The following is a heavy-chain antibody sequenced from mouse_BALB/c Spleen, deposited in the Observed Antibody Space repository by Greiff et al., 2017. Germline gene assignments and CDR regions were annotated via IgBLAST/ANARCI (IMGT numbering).Heavy chain of an antibody. CDR2: ISDGGSYT. J-gene: IGHJ3*01. D-gene: IGHD1-1*01. V-gene: IGHV5-4*02. CDR1: GFTFSDYY. Sequence: EVKLMESGGGLVKPGGSLKLSCAASGFTFSDYYMYWVRQTPEKRLEWVATISDGGSYTYYPDSVKGRFTISRDNAKKNLYLQMSSLKSEDTAMYYCASLNYYGSTAWFAYWGQGTLVTVSA. CDR3: ASLNYYGSTAWFAY.